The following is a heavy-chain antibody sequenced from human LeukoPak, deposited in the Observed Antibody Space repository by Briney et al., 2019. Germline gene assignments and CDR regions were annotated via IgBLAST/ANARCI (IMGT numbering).Heavy chain of an antibody. J-gene: IGHJ6*02. Sequence: GGSLRLSCAASGFTLSSYVMSWVRQAPGKGLEWVSGISGSGGSTNYADSVKGRFTISRDNSKNTLYLQMNRLRVEDTAVYYCAKDSGSGWYQYGMGVWGQGTTVTVSS. D-gene: IGHD6-19*01. V-gene: IGHV3-23*01. CDR2: ISGSGGST. CDR1: GFTLSSYV. CDR3: AKDSGSGWYQYGMGV.